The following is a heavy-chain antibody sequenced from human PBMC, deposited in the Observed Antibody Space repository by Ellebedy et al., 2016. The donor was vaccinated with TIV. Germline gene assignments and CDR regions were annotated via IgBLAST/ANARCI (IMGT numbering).Heavy chain of an antibody. Sequence: AASVKVSCKASGGAFSNNVFNWVRQAPGQGLEWMGGIIPAFGTTNYAQQFQGRVTITADESTYTAYMELTSLRSEDTAVYYCARSRGRGQVILYGVRWFDPWGQGTLVTVSS. V-gene: IGHV1-69*13. D-gene: IGHD2-8*01. CDR1: GGAFSNNV. CDR2: IIPAFGTT. J-gene: IGHJ5*01. CDR3: ARSRGRGQVILYGVRWFDP.